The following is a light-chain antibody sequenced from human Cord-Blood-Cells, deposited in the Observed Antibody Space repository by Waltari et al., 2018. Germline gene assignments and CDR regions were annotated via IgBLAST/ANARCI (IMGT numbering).Light chain of an antibody. CDR2: RNN. V-gene: IGLV1-47*01. Sequence: QSVLTQPPSASGPPGQRVTISCSGSRSNIGGIYVYWYQQLPGTAPKLLIYRNNQRPSGVPDRFSGSKSGTSASLAISGLRSEDEADYYCAAWDDSLSGPVVFGGGTKLTVL. CDR3: AAWDDSLSGPVV. CDR1: RSNIGGIY. J-gene: IGLJ2*01.